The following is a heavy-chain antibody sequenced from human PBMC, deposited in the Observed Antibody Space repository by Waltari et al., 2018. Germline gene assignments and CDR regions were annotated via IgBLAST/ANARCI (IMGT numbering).Heavy chain of an antibody. D-gene: IGHD6-19*01. CDR2: MYGEGQS. Sequence: EVQLVDSGGGLVHRGGSLSRACVAAGFAASIKYFHWVRQARGEGLEWVAVMYGEGQSFYADSVRGRFTISRDHSENTLYLQMNSLRVEDTAVYYCVSSPGGWFYFDDWGQGALVTVSS. CDR3: VSSPGGWFYFDD. J-gene: IGHJ4*02. CDR1: GFAASIKY. V-gene: IGHV3-66*01.